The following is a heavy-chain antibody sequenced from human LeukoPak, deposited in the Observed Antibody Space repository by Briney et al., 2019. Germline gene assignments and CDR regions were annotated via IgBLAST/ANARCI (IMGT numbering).Heavy chain of an antibody. CDR1: GGSISSGGYS. J-gene: IGHJ3*02. Sequence: PSQTLSLTCAVSGGSISSGGYSWSWIRQPPGQGLEWIGYIYHSGSTYYNPSLKSRVTISVDRSKNQFSLKLSSVTAADTAVYYCARDCGSDAFDIWGQGTMVTVSS. CDR2: IYHSGST. V-gene: IGHV4-30-2*01. CDR3: ARDCGSDAFDI.